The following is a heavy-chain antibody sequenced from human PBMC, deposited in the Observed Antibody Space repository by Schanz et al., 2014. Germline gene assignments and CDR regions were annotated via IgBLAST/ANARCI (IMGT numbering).Heavy chain of an antibody. CDR2: INPNSGTT. CDR1: GYTFTGYY. Sequence: QVQLVQSGAEMKKPGASVKVSCKASGYTFTGYYMHWVRQAPGQGLEWMGWINPNSGTTNYAQKFQGWVTITGDTSISTACMELSRLKSDDTAVYYCARAFGGYDPAGALDYWGQGTLVTVSS. D-gene: IGHD5-12*01. CDR3: ARAFGGYDPAGALDY. J-gene: IGHJ4*02. V-gene: IGHV1-2*04.